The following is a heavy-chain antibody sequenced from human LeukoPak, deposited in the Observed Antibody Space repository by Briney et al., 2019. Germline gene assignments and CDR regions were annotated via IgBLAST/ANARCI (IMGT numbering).Heavy chain of an antibody. D-gene: IGHD6-13*01. Sequence: GGSLRLSCAASGFTFSSYEMNWVRQAPGKGLEWVSYISSSGSTIYYADSVKGRFTISRDNAKNSLYLQMNSLRAEDTAVYYCARAFQELPQLYYYYYMDIWGKGTTVTVSS. J-gene: IGHJ6*03. CDR2: ISSSGSTI. CDR3: ARAFQELPQLYYYYYMDI. V-gene: IGHV3-48*03. CDR1: GFTFSSYE.